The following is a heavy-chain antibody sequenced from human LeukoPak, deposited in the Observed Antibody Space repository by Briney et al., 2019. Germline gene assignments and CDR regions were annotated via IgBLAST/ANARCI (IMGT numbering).Heavy chain of an antibody. CDR1: GYTFTVYS. J-gene: IGHJ4*02. CDR3: ARWAGYSSGWTRLGNDY. CDR2: MNPNSGNT. Sequence: ASVKVSCKASGYTFTVYSINWLRQATGQGLEWMGWMNPNSGNTGYAQKFQGRVTMTRNTSISTAYMELSSLRSEDTAVYYCARWAGYSSGWTRLGNDYWGQGTLVTVSS. D-gene: IGHD6-19*01. V-gene: IGHV1-8*02.